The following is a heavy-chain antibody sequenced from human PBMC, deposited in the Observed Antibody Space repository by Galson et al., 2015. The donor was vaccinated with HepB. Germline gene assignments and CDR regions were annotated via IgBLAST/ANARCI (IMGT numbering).Heavy chain of an antibody. D-gene: IGHD2-21*02. CDR3: VQGTTAIAN. Sequence: SLRLSCAASGFTFSRVGMTWVRQAPGKGLECVSAISVSGDSRDYADSVKGRFTISRDNSKNMLYLQMNDLRVEDTAVYYCVQGTTAIANWGQGTLVTVSS. J-gene: IGHJ4*02. CDR2: ISVSGDSR. V-gene: IGHV3-23*01. CDR1: GFTFSRVG.